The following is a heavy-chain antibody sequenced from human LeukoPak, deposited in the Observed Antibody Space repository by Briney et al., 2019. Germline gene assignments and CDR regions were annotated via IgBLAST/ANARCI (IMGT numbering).Heavy chain of an antibody. J-gene: IGHJ4*02. D-gene: IGHD3-22*01. CDR2: ISGSGGST. CDR1: GFTFSSYA. Sequence: GGSLRLSCAASGFTFSSYAMSWVRQAPGKGLAWVSAISGSGGSTYYADSVKGRFTISRDNSKNTLYLQMNSLRAEDTAVYYCAKDLDSSGYYQFDYWGQGTLVTVSS. V-gene: IGHV3-23*01. CDR3: AKDLDSSGYYQFDY.